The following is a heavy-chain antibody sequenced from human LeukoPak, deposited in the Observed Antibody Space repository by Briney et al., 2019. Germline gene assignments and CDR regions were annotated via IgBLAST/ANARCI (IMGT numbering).Heavy chain of an antibody. CDR1: GYSISGGYY. CDR2: IFPTGTT. V-gene: IGHV4-4*07. CDR3: ARESRRSYSNDY. J-gene: IGHJ4*02. Sequence: PSETLSLTCTVSGYSISGGYYWSWIRQPAGKGLEWIGRIFPTGTTNYKPSVKSRVTLSLDTSRNQFSLKLSSVTAADTAVYYCARESRRSYSNDYWGQGTLVTVSS. D-gene: IGHD3-10*01.